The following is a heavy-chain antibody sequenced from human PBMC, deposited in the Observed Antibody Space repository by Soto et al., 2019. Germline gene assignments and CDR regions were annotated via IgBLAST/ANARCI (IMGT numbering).Heavy chain of an antibody. V-gene: IGHV3-33*01. CDR2: IWYDGSNK. CDR3: ARGDILTGHPPFYFDY. Sequence: GGSLRLSCAASGFTFSSYGMHWVHQAPGKGLEWVAVIWYDGSNKYYADSVKGRFTISRDNSKNTLYLQMNSLRAEDTAVYYCARGDILTGHPPFYFDYWGQGTLVTVSS. D-gene: IGHD3-9*01. J-gene: IGHJ4*02. CDR1: GFTFSSYG.